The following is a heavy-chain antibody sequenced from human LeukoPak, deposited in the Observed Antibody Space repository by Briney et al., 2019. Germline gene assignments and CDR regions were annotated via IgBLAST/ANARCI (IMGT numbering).Heavy chain of an antibody. CDR2: INIKTGKL. V-gene: IGHV7-4-1*02. CDR1: GYSFTRYA. D-gene: IGHD2-8*01. CDR3: AREVGYCTNGVCVPAYYMDV. J-gene: IGHJ6*03. Sequence: ASVKVSCKTSGYSFTRYAMNWVRQAPGQGLEWMGWINIKTGKLTYAQGFTGRFVFSLDTSVTTAYLQISSLKAEDTAVYYCAREVGYCTNGVCVPAYYMDVWGKGTTVTVSS.